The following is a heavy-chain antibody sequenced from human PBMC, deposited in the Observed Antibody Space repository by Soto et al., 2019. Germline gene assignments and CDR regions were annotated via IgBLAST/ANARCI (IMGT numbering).Heavy chain of an antibody. J-gene: IGHJ3*01. CDR1: GGTFSSYA. CDR3: ARRKKKARIVAVNAADFGGFNAFDV. CDR2: IIPMFGTL. D-gene: IGHD2-21*01. Sequence: QIQLVQSGAEIKKPGSSVKVSCKASGGTFSSYAINLVRQAPGQGLEWMGGIIPMFGTLKYAQTFQGRVTITADDSTSTVYMDLSSLRSGDTATYFCARRKKKARIVAVNAADFGGFNAFDVWGQGTEVIVSS. V-gene: IGHV1-69*01.